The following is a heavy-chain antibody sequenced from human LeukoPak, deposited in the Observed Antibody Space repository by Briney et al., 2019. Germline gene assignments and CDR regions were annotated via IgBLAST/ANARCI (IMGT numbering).Heavy chain of an antibody. J-gene: IGHJ3*02. Sequence: GGSLRLSCAASGFIVTSHSMTWVRQAPGKGLEWVSVIYSGGSTYYADSVKGRFTISRDNSKNTLYLQMNSLRAEDTAVYYCAREVGAFDIWGQGTMVTVSS. V-gene: IGHV3-53*01. CDR1: GFIVTSHS. D-gene: IGHD2-2*01. CDR3: AREVGAFDI. CDR2: IYSGGST.